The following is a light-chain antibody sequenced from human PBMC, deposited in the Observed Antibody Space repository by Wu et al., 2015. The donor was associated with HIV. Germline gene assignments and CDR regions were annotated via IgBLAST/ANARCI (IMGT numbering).Light chain of an antibody. J-gene: IGKJ2*03. Sequence: EMVMTQSPAILSVSPGERATLSCRASQSVSSNLAWYQQKPGQAPRLLIYGASTRATGIPARFSGSGSGTEFTLTISSLQSEDFAVYYCQQYNNWPPHSFGQGTKLEIK. CDR3: QQYNNWPPHS. CDR2: GAS. V-gene: IGKV3-15*01. CDR1: QSVSSN.